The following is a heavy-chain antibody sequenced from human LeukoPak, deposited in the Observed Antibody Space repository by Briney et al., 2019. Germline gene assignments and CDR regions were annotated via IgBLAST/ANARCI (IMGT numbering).Heavy chain of an antibody. Sequence: GGSLRLSCAASGFTFSSYGMHWVRQAPGKGLEWVAVIWYDGNNKYYADSVKGRFTISRDNSKNTLYLQMNSLRAEDTAVYYCARDVDGIAVAGGLDYWGQGTLVTVSS. D-gene: IGHD6-19*01. V-gene: IGHV3-33*01. CDR1: GFTFSSYG. J-gene: IGHJ4*02. CDR2: IWYDGNNK. CDR3: ARDVDGIAVAGGLDY.